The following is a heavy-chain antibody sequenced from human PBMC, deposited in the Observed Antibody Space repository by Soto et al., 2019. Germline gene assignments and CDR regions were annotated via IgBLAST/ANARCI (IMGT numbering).Heavy chain of an antibody. CDR1: GGSIRSYY. J-gene: IGHJ4*02. CDR2: IYYSGST. D-gene: IGHD4-17*01. CDR3: ARNYGDYVDY. V-gene: IGHV4-59*08. Sequence: SETLSLTCAVSGGSIRSYYWSWIRQPPGKGLECIGYIYYSGSTNYNPSLKSRVTISVDTSKNQFSLKLSSVTAADTAIYYCARNYGDYVDYWGQGTLVTVSS.